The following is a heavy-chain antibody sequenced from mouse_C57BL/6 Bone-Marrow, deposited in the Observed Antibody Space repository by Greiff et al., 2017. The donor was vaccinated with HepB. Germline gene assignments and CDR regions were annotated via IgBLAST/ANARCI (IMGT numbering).Heavy chain of an antibody. CDR3: TTWDYYYGSSLFAY. Sequence: SGAELVRPGASVKLSCTASGFNIKDDYMHWVKQRPEQGLEWIGWIDPENGDTEYASKFQGKATITADTSSNTAYLQLSSLTSEDTAVYYCTTWDYYYGSSLFAYWGQGTLVTVSA. V-gene: IGHV14-4*01. CDR1: GFNIKDDY. D-gene: IGHD1-1*01. CDR2: IDPENGDT. J-gene: IGHJ3*01.